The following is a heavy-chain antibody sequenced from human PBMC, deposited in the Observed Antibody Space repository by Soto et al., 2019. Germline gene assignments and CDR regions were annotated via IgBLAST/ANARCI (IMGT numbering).Heavy chain of an antibody. Sequence: PSETLSLTCTVSGGSISSYYWSWIRQPPGKGLEWIGYIYYSGSTNYNPSHKSRVTISVDTSKNQFSLKLSSVTAADTAVYYCAATGITIFGVVIDWFDPWGQGTLVTVSS. V-gene: IGHV4-59*08. CDR3: AATGITIFGVVIDWFDP. D-gene: IGHD3-3*01. CDR1: GGSISSYY. CDR2: IYYSGST. J-gene: IGHJ5*02.